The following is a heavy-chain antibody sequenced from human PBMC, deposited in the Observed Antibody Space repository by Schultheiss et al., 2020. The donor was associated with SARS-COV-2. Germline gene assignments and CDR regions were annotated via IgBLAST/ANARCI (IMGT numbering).Heavy chain of an antibody. CDR3: ATEGYYDFWSGYYSYYYYGMDV. V-gene: IGHV3-21*01. Sequence: GGSLRLSCAASGFTFSSYAMSWVRQAPGKGLEWVSSISSSSSYIYYADSVKGRFTISRDNAKNSLYLQMNSLRAEDTAVYYCATEGYYDFWSGYYSYYYYGMDVWGQGTTVTVSS. CDR1: GFTFSSYA. CDR2: ISSSSSYI. J-gene: IGHJ6*02. D-gene: IGHD3-3*01.